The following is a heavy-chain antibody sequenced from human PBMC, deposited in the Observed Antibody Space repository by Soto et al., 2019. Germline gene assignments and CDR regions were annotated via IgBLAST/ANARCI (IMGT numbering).Heavy chain of an antibody. D-gene: IGHD2-15*01. J-gene: IGHJ6*03. CDR3: AKGLPRYCSGGSCFTNYYYMDV. CDR2: ISGSGGST. V-gene: IGHV3-23*01. Sequence: GGSLRLSCAASGFTFSSYAMSWVRQAPGKGLEWVSAISGSGGSTYYADSVKGRFTISRDNSKNTLYLQMNSLRAEDTAVYYCAKGLPRYCSGGSCFTNYYYMDVWGKGTTVTVSS. CDR1: GFTFSSYA.